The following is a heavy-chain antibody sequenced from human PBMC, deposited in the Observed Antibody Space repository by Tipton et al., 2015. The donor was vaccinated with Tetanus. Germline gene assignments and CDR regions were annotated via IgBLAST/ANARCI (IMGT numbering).Heavy chain of an antibody. V-gene: IGHV1-3*01. Sequence: QLVQSGAEVKKPWASVKVSCKASGYPFISYTMHWVRQAPGQRLEWMGCINGDNGNTKYSQKFQDRVTITRDTSASTGYMELSSLRSEDTAVYYCARVVRGSGSHIRAVDYWGQGTLVTVSS. CDR2: INGDNGNT. CDR3: ARVVRGSGSHIRAVDY. D-gene: IGHD3-10*01. J-gene: IGHJ4*02. CDR1: GYPFISYT.